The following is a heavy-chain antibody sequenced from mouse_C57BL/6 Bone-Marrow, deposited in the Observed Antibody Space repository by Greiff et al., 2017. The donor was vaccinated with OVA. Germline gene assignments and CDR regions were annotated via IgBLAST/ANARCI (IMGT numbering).Heavy chain of an antibody. CDR2: VYPYNGGT. CDR3: ARSGYYGSSLRFDV. Sequence: EVQVVESGPVLVKPGPSVKISCKASGFTFTDYYMHWVKQSHGKSLEWIGLVYPYNGGTSYNQKFKGKATLTVDTSSSTAYMELNSLTSEDSAVYYCARSGYYGSSLRFDVWGTGTTVTVSS. V-gene: IGHV1-36*01. J-gene: IGHJ1*03. D-gene: IGHD1-1*01. CDR1: GFTFTDYY.